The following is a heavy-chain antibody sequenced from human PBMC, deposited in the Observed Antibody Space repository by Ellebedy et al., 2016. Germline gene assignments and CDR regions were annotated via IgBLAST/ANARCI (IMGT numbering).Heavy chain of an antibody. V-gene: IGHV3-30*18. CDR1: GFTFSSYG. CDR3: AKDRRGAAGIGPFDY. D-gene: IGHD6-13*01. CDR2: ISYDGSNK. Sequence: GGSLRLSXAASGFTFSSYGMHWVRQAPGKGLEWVAVISYDGSNKYYADSVKGRFTISRDNSKNTLYLQMNSLRAEDTAVYYCAKDRRGAAGIGPFDYWGQGTLVTVSS. J-gene: IGHJ4*02.